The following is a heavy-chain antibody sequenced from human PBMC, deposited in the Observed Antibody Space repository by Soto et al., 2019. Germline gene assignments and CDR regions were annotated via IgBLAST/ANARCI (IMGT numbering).Heavy chain of an antibody. CDR2: INVYNGDT. J-gene: IGHJ6*02. V-gene: IGHV1-18*01. CDR1: GYTFSSSS. D-gene: IGHD3-16*01. CDR3: ARDIGGGEDV. Sequence: QVQLVQSGVEVKKPGGSVKVSCKASGYTFSSSSISWVRQAPGQGLEWMGWINVYNGDTIYVQKFQGRVTMTTDTSTSTAYMELTSLTSDDTAIYYCARDIGGGEDVWGQGTTVTVSS.